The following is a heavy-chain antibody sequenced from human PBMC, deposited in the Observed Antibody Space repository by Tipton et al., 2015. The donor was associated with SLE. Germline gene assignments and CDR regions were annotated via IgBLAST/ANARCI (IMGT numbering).Heavy chain of an antibody. CDR1: GFTFSSYA. V-gene: IGHV3-30-3*01. D-gene: IGHD1-26*01. Sequence: QVQLVQSGGGLVKPGGSLRLSCAASGFTFSSYAMHWVRQAPGKGLEWVAVISYDGSNKYYADTVKGRFTISRDNSKNTLYLQMNSLRAEDTAVYYCARVVWGIVGSPIACDIWGQETMVTVSS. CDR3: ARVVWGIVGSPIACDI. J-gene: IGHJ3*02. CDR2: ISYDGSNK.